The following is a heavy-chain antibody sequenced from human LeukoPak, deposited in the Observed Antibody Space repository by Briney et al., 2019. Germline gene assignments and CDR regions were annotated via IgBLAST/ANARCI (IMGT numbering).Heavy chain of an antibody. CDR1: GYSFTSYW. CDR3: ARHFSYDSSGYYYPLYYFDY. Sequence: GESLKISCKGSGYSFTSYWIGWVRQMPGKGLEWMGIIYPGDSDTRYSPSFQGQVTISADKPISTAYLQWSSLKASDTAMYYCARHFSYDSSGYYYPLYYFDYWGQGTLVTVSS. J-gene: IGHJ4*02. CDR2: IYPGDSDT. D-gene: IGHD3-22*01. V-gene: IGHV5-51*01.